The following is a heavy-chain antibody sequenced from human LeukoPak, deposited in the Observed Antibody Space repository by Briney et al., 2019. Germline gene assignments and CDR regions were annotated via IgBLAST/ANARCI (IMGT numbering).Heavy chain of an antibody. CDR1: GLSLNNYA. CDR3: ARPSYCGGDCYSALDY. D-gene: IGHD2-21*02. J-gene: IGHJ4*02. V-gene: IGHV3-48*03. Sequence: GGSLRLSCTASGLSLNNYAMSWVRQVPGKGLEWVSASSSSDDGKWYAESVRGRFTISRDNAKNSLYLQMNSLRAEDTAVYYCARPSYCGGDCYSALDYWGQGTLVTVSS. CDR2: SSSSDDGK.